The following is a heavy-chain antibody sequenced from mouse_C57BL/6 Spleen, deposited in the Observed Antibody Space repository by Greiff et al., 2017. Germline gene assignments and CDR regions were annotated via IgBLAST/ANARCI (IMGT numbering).Heavy chain of an antibody. D-gene: IGHD1-1*01. CDR1: GYTFTSYW. CDR3: ARPLYYGSSRAWFAY. Sequence: QVQLQQPGAELVKPGASVKLSCKASGYTFTSYWMHWVKQRPGRGLEWIGRIDPNSGGTKYNEKFKSKATLTVDKHSSTAYMQLSSLTSEDSAVYYCARPLYYGSSRAWFAYWGQGTLVTVSA. V-gene: IGHV1-72*01. J-gene: IGHJ3*01. CDR2: IDPNSGGT.